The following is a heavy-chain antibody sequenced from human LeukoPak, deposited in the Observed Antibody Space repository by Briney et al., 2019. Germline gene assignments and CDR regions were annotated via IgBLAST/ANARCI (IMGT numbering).Heavy chain of an antibody. CDR1: GGPFSGYY. V-gene: IGHV4-34*01. Sequence: PSETLSLTCAVYGGPFSGYYWSWIRQPPGKGLEWLGEINHSGSTNYNPSLKSRVTISVDTSKNQFSLKLSSVTAADTAVYYCARGLGSSPTYYYGMDVWGQGTTVTVSS. CDR3: ARGLGSSPTYYYGMDV. D-gene: IGHD3-10*01. J-gene: IGHJ6*02. CDR2: INHSGST.